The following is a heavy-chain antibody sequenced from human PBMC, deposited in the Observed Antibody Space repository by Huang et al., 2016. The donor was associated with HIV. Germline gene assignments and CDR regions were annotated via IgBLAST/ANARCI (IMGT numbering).Heavy chain of an antibody. D-gene: IGHD1-1*01. CDR1: GGSFSGYY. CDR2: INHSGST. CDR3: ARERMMSWLDDHDAFDI. Sequence: QVQLQQWGAGLLKPSETLSLTCAVYGGSFSGYYWSWIRQSPGKGLEWIGEINHSGSTNDNPALKSRLTISGDTSKNQFSLKLSSVTAADTAVYYCARERMMSWLDDHDAFDIWGQGTMVTVSS. J-gene: IGHJ3*02. V-gene: IGHV4-34*01.